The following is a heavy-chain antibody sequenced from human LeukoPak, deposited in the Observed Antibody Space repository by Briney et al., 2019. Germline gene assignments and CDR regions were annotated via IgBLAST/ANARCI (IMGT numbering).Heavy chain of an antibody. CDR1: GFTFNNYG. V-gene: IGHV3-30*03. J-gene: IGHJ4*02. D-gene: IGHD5-18*01. CDR2: ISYDGRNI. Sequence: GKSLRLSCAASGFTFNNYGMHWVRQAPGKGLEWVAVISYDGRNIHYPDSVKGRFTISRDISTDTLWLQMDSLRTEDTAVYYCARDSANLIQLWFIHPPHFDYWGQGTLVTVSS. CDR3: ARDSANLIQLWFIHPPHFDY.